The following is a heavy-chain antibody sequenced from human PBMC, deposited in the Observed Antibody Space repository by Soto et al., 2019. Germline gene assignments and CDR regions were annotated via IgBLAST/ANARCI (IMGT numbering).Heavy chain of an antibody. J-gene: IGHJ5*02. Sequence: QVQLQESGPGLVKPSETLSLTCTVSGGSISSYYWSWIRQPPGKGLEWIGYIYYSGSTNYNPSLRIRVTLSGDTPQNQFSRKLSSVTAADTAVYYCARDANPLTTPGRGHGFDPWGQGTLVTVSS. D-gene: IGHD4-4*01. CDR2: IYYSGST. V-gene: IGHV4-59*01. CDR1: GGSISSYY. CDR3: ARDANPLTTPGRGHGFDP.